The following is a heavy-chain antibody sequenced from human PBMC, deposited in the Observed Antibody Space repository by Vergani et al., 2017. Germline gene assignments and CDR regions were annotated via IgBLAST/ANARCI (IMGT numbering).Heavy chain of an antibody. V-gene: IGHV4-59*01. Sequence: QVQLQESGPGLVKPSETLSLTCTVSGGSISSYYWSWIRQPPGKGLASIGYIYSSGSTNYNPSLKSRVTISVDTSKNQFSLKLSSVTAADTAVYYCARVWVVVPAAELWYYFDYWGQGTLVTVSS. J-gene: IGHJ4*02. CDR2: IYSSGST. CDR3: ARVWVVVPAAELWYYFDY. D-gene: IGHD2-2*01. CDR1: GGSISSYY.